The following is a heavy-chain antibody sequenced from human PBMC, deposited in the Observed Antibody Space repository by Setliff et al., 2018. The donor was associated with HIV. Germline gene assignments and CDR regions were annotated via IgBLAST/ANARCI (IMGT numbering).Heavy chain of an antibody. CDR2: MNPNSGNT. Sequence: ASVKVSCKASGYTFTSYDINWVRQAAGQGLEWMGWMNPNSGNTGCAQKFQGRVTMTRNTSISTAYMELSSLRSEDTAVYYCARFPVLGGMDVWGQGATVTVSS. CDR1: GYTFTSYD. D-gene: IGHD1-20*01. CDR3: ARFPVLGGMDV. V-gene: IGHV1-8*02. J-gene: IGHJ6*02.